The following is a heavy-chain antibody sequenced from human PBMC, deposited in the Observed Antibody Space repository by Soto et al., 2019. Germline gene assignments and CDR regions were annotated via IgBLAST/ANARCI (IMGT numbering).Heavy chain of an antibody. J-gene: IGHJ4*02. CDR1: GYTFTGYY. D-gene: IGHD3-16*02. CDR3: ARVLGYDYVWGSYRFDY. V-gene: IGHV1-2*02. CDR2: INPNSGGT. Sequence: QVQLVQSGAEVKKPGASVKVSCKASGYTFTGYYMHWVRQAPGQGLEWMGWINPNSGGTNYAQKFQGRVTTTRDTSTSTAYMELSRLRSDDTAVYYCARVLGYDYVWGSYRFDYWGQGTLVTVSS.